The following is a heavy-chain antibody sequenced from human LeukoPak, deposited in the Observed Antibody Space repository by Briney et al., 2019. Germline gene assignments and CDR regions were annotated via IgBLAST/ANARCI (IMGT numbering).Heavy chain of an antibody. CDR2: ISYSGNT. Sequence: PSETLSLTCTVSGGSIRSHYWSWIRQPPGKGLEWIGYISYSGNTNYNLSLKSRLTISVDTSKSQFSLKLTSVTAADTAVYYCARGGVATNQAEWGQGTLVTVSS. CDR3: ARGGVATNQAE. J-gene: IGHJ4*02. V-gene: IGHV4-59*11. CDR1: GGSIRSHY. D-gene: IGHD5-24*01.